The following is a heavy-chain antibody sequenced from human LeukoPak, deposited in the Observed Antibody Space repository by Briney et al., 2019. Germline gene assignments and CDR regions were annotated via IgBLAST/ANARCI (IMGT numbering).Heavy chain of an antibody. CDR3: ARVQPMFISRPHFDS. CDR2: INPNSGGT. J-gene: IGHJ4*02. D-gene: IGHD6-13*01. V-gene: IGHV1-2*02. CDR1: GYTFTGYY. Sequence: ASVKVSCKASGYTFTGYYMHWVRQAPGQGLEWMGWINPNSGGTNYAQKFQGRVTMTRDTSISTAYMELSRLRSDDTAVYYCARVQPMFISRPHFDSWGQGTLVTVSS.